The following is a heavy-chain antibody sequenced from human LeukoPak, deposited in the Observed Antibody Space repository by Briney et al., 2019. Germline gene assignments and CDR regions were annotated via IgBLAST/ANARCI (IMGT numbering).Heavy chain of an antibody. CDR1: GGSFSGYY. D-gene: IGHD3-22*01. Sequence: SETLSLTCAVYGGSFSGYYWSWIRQPPGKGLEWIGEINHSGSTNYNPSLKSRVTISVDTSKNQFSLKLSSVTAADTAVYYCARQGGYYDSSGYFPFDYWGQGTLVTVSS. CDR2: INHSGST. V-gene: IGHV4-34*01. CDR3: ARQGGYYDSSGYFPFDY. J-gene: IGHJ4*02.